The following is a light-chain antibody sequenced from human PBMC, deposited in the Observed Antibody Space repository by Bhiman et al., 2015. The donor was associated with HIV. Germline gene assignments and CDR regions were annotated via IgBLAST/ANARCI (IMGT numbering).Light chain of an antibody. CDR1: SSDVGAYKY. J-gene: IGLJ1*01. CDR3: SSYTSSSTSDYV. Sequence: QSALTQPASVSGSPGQSIAISCTGTSSDVGAYKYVSWYQQHPGKAPKLVIYDVSNRPSGVSNRFSGSKSGNTASLTISGLQAEDEADYYCSSYTSSSTSDYVFGTRTKVTVL. CDR2: DVS. V-gene: IGLV2-14*03.